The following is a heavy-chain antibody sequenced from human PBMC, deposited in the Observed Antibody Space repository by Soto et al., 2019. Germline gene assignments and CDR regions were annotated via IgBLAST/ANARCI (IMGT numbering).Heavy chain of an antibody. V-gene: IGHV1-18*01. Sequence: QVQLVQSGAEVRKPGASVKVSCKASGYTFSNYGLSWVRQAPGQGLEWMGWISDYNGNTHYAQKFQGRLIMTTDTSTRKAYGGLRSLTSGGTAVYFCAGGGYFSGSGNYPPPRYYGMDVWGQGTTVTVSS. CDR3: AGGGYFSGSGNYPPPRYYGMDV. CDR2: ISDYNGNT. D-gene: IGHD3-10*01. J-gene: IGHJ6*02. CDR1: GYTFSNYG.